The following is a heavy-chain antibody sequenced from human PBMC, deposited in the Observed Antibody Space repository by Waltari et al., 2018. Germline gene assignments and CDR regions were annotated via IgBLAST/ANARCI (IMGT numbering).Heavy chain of an antibody. CDR3: ARDLVPAAFSMNYYYGMDV. CDR2: IWYDGSNK. D-gene: IGHD2-2*01. CDR1: GFTFSSYG. J-gene: IGHJ6*02. Sequence: QVQLVESGGGVVQPGRSLRLSCAASGFTFSSYGMHWVRQAPGKGLEWVAVIWYDGSNKYYADSVKGRFTISRDNSKNTLYLQMNSLRAEDTAVYYCARDLVPAAFSMNYYYGMDVWGQGTTVTVSS. V-gene: IGHV3-33*01.